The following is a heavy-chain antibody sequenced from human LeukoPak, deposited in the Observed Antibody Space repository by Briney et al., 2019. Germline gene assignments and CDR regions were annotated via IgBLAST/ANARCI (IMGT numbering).Heavy chain of an antibody. Sequence: SETLSLTCSVSGVSISNHYWSWIRQPPGKGLEWIGFIYYSGSTNYNPSLKSRVTMSVDTSKNQFSLRLNSVTAADTAVYFCVRSHYGSGTYYSFDYWGQGTLVTVSS. CDR1: GVSISNHY. CDR2: IYYSGST. J-gene: IGHJ4*02. CDR3: VRSHYGSGTYYSFDY. V-gene: IGHV4-59*11. D-gene: IGHD3-10*01.